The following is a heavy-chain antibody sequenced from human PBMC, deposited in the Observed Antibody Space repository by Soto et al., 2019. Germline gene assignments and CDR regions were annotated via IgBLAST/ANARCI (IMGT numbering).Heavy chain of an antibody. Sequence: QVQLLQSGAEVKKPGSSVRVSCEASGGTFRTYAISWVRQAPGQGLEWMGGIIPIFGTVNYAQKFQGRVTITADESTTTVYMDLRSLRSEDTAVYYCAKGAVAGTPTSYYYYGMDVWGQGTMVTVSS. CDR3: AKGAVAGTPTSYYYYGMDV. D-gene: IGHD6-19*01. CDR1: GGTFRTYA. V-gene: IGHV1-69*12. J-gene: IGHJ6*02. CDR2: IIPIFGTV.